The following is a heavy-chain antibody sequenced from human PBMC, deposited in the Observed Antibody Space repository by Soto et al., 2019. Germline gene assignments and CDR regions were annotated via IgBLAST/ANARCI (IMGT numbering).Heavy chain of an antibody. V-gene: IGHV3-15*01. D-gene: IGHD2-15*01. CDR3: TTDQDTGDYYYYGIHV. J-gene: IGHJ6*02. Sequence: PGGSLRLSCAASGFTFSNAWMSWVRQAPGKGLEWVGRIKSKTDGGTTDYAAPVKGRFTISRDDSKNTLYLQMNSLKTEDTAVYYCTTDQDTGDYYYYGIHVWGQGTTVTGSS. CDR2: IKSKTDGGTT. CDR1: GFTFSNAW.